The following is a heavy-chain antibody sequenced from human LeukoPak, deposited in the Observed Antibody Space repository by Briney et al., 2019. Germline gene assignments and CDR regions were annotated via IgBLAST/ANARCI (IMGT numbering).Heavy chain of an antibody. J-gene: IGHJ5*02. CDR3: ARGAAAGTGWFDP. Sequence: SETLSLTCTVSGGSISSSSYYWGWIRQPPGKGLEWIGYIYYSGSTNYNPSLKSRVTISVDTSKNQFSLKLSSVTAADTAVYYCARGAAAGTGWFDPWGQGTLVTVSS. CDR2: IYYSGST. D-gene: IGHD6-13*01. V-gene: IGHV4-61*05. CDR1: GGSISSSSYY.